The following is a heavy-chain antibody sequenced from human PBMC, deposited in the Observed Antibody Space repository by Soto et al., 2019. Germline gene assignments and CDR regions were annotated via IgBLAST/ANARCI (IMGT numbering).Heavy chain of an antibody. CDR2: IIPILGIA. CDR3: ARDGYNYDFDY. J-gene: IGHJ4*02. CDR1: GGTFSSYT. V-gene: IGHV1-69*08. Sequence: QVQLVQSGAEVKKPGSSVKVSCKASGGTFSSYTISWVRQAPGQGLEWMGRIIPILGIANYAQKFQGRVTITADKSTSTAYTELSSLRSEDTAVYYCARDGYNYDFDYWGQGTLVTVSS. D-gene: IGHD5-12*01.